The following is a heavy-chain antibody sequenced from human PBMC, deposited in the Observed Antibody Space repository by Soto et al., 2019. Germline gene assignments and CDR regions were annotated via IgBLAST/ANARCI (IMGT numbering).Heavy chain of an antibody. CDR3: TRDGRGLGRLSLFEY. Sequence: GGSLRLSCAASGFSVNIYDMNWVRQTPGRGLEWVASIYSGETTYYADSVRGRFTISSDKSKNTLYFQLSSLRIEDTAVYYCTRDGRGLGRLSLFEYWGQGVLVTVSS. J-gene: IGHJ4*02. V-gene: IGHV3-53*01. CDR1: GFSVNIYD. D-gene: IGHD2-21*02. CDR2: IYSGETT.